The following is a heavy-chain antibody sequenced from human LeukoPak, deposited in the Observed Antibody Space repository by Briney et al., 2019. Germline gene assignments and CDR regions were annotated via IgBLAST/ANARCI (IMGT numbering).Heavy chain of an antibody. V-gene: IGHV1-18*01. CDR2: ISAYNGNT. CDR3: AREEGSGCYDS. D-gene: IGHD6-19*01. Sequence: ASVKVSCKASGYTFTSYGISWVRQAPGQGLEWMGWISAYNGNTNYAQKLQGRVTMTRDTSITTAYMELSRLRSDDTAVYYCAREEGSGCYDSWGQGTRLTVSS. J-gene: IGHJ4*02. CDR1: GYTFTSYG.